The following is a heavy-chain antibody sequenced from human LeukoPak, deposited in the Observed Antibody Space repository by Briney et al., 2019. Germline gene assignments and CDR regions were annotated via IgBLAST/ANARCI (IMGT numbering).Heavy chain of an antibody. Sequence: GGSLRLSCAASGFTFNGYWMSWVRQAPGKGLEWVANIKQDGSEKYYVDSVRGRLTISRDNAENSLFLQMNRLRVEDTAVYYCTRDFGRSSYYFDFWGQGTLVTVSS. CDR3: TRDFGRSSYYFDF. CDR1: GFTFNGYW. J-gene: IGHJ4*02. D-gene: IGHD3-3*01. CDR2: IKQDGSEK. V-gene: IGHV3-7*01.